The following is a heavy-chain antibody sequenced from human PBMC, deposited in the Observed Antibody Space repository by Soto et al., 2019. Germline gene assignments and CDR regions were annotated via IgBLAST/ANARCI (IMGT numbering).Heavy chain of an antibody. V-gene: IGHV4-30-4*01. J-gene: IGHJ4*02. D-gene: IGHD3-22*01. CDR2: IYYSGST. CDR3: ARGIPVWYYDSSGYYFDY. CDR1: GGSISSGDYY. Sequence: SETLSLTCTVSGGSISSGDYYWSWIRQPPGKGLEWIGYIYYSGSTYYNPSLKSRVTISVDTSKNQSSLKLSSVTAADTAVYYCARGIPVWYYDSSGYYFDYWGQGTLVTVSS.